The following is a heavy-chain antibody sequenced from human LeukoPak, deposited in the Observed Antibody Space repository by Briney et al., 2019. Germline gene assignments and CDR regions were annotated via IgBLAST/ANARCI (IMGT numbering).Heavy chain of an antibody. CDR2: ISGSGGNT. Sequence: GGSLRLSCAASGFTFFNYAMSWVRQSPGKGLEWVSIISGSGGNTNYADSVKGRFAISRDNSNNTLYLQMNSLRAEDTAVYYCAKDLSYCSGGTCYTSRYYGMDVWGQGTTVTVSS. D-gene: IGHD2-15*01. J-gene: IGHJ6*02. CDR1: GFTFFNYA. CDR3: AKDLSYCSGGTCYTSRYYGMDV. V-gene: IGHV3-23*01.